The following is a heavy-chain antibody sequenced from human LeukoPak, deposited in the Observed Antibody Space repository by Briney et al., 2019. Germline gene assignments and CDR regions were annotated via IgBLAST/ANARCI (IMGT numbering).Heavy chain of an antibody. D-gene: IGHD6-13*01. V-gene: IGHV4-4*02. J-gene: IGHJ4*02. CDR2: IYHSGST. Sequence: PSGTLSLTCAVSGGSISSSNWWSWVRQPPGKGLEWIGEIYHSGSTNYNPSLKSRVTISVDKSKNQFSLKLSSVTAADTAVYYCARARVGRGSSRHTYYFDYWGQGTLVTVSS. CDR3: ARARVGRGSSRHTYYFDY. CDR1: GGSISSSNW.